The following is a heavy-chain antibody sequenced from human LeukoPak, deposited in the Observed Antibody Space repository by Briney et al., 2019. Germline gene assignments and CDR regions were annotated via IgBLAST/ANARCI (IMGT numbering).Heavy chain of an antibody. D-gene: IGHD6-19*01. CDR3: ARDGQSIAVAGSEGYYYGMDV. CDR1: GYTFTSYG. Sequence: ASVKVSCKASGYTFTSYGISWVRQAPGQGLEWMGWISAYNGNTNYAQKLQGRVTMTTDTSTSTAYMGLRSLRSDDTAVYYCARDGQSIAVAGSEGYYYGMDVWGQGTTVTVSS. V-gene: IGHV1-18*01. J-gene: IGHJ6*02. CDR2: ISAYNGNT.